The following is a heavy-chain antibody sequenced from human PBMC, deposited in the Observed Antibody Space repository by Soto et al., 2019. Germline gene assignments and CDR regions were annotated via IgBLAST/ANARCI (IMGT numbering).Heavy chain of an antibody. CDR2: FYWDDGK. Sequence: QITLKESGPTLVKPTQTLTLTCTFSGFSLSTSGVGVGWIRQPPGKALEWLAVFYWDDGKRYSLSLKSRLTITKDTSKNQVVLTMDHIDLVDTASYYCAHTAGWKWLVIDYWGQGTLMTVSS. CDR1: GFSLSTSGVG. CDR3: AHTAGWKWLVIDY. V-gene: IGHV2-5*02. D-gene: IGHD6-19*01. J-gene: IGHJ4*02.